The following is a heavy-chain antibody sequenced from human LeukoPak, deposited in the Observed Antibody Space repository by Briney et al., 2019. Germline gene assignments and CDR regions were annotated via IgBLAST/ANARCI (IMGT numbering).Heavy chain of an antibody. CDR1: GFTFSTNA. CDR2: ISGSGAST. J-gene: IGHJ4*02. Sequence: PGGSLRLSCLTSGFTFSTNAMSWVRQAPGKGLEWISGISGSGASTYYADSVTGRFTISRDNSRNTLYLQMNSLRGDDTAVYYCAKDRAGPPNDFDYWGQGTLVTVSS. CDR3: AKDRAGPPNDFDY. V-gene: IGHV3-23*01. D-gene: IGHD6-19*01.